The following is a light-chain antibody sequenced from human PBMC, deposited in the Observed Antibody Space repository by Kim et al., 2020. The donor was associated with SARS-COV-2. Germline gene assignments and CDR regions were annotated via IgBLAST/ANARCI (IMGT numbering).Light chain of an antibody. Sequence: STGPTTRITCTGDKLGDKYACWYQKKPGRSPVLVIYQDSKRPSGIPERFSGSNSGNTATLTISGTQAMDEAGYYCQAWDSSTYVVFGGGTQLTVL. CDR3: QAWDSSTYVV. CDR2: QDS. J-gene: IGLJ2*01. CDR1: KLGDKY. V-gene: IGLV3-1*01.